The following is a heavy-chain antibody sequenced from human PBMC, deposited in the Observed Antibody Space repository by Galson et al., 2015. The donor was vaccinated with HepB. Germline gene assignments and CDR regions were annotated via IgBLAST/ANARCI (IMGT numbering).Heavy chain of an antibody. V-gene: IGHV1-18*04. CDR2: ISTYDGNT. J-gene: IGHJ4*02. D-gene: IGHD2-15*01. CDR3: ARDQDVAVAGGDYYVY. Sequence: SVKVSCKASGYTFRSFDISWVRQAPGQGLVWMGWISTYDGNTKYAQKFQGRLTMSTDPSTSTAYMELRSLRFDDTAIYYCARDQDVAVAGGDYYVYWGQGTLVTVSS. CDR1: GYTFRSFD.